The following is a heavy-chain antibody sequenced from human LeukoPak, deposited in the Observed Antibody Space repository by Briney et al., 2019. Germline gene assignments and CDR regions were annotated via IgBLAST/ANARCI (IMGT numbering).Heavy chain of an antibody. CDR3: AKGAYDYIEMGYFDY. V-gene: IGHV3-23*01. CDR1: GFNISNSA. J-gene: IGHJ4*02. CDR2: IVASSGST. Sequence: GGSLRLSFAAPGFNISNSAFSWVRQAPGKGLEWVSLIVASSGSTFYEDFVKGRFNISRDSSKKTLYLQMNTLRAEDMAVYYCAKGAYDYIEMGYFDYWGQGTLVTVSS. D-gene: IGHD5-12*01.